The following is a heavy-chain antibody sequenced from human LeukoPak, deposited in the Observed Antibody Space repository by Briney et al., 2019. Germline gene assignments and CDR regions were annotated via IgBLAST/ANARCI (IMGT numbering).Heavy chain of an antibody. CDR2: FEPSGTT. J-gene: IGHJ4*02. CDR3: AKEGAAAGPDFDL. D-gene: IGHD6-13*01. V-gene: IGHV4-4*07. Sequence: SETLSLTCTVSGASIENHYWSWIRQPAGKGLEWIGRFEPSGTTRYNPSLKSRITMSVDTSKNQFSLELNSVTAADTAVYYCAKEGAAAGPDFDLWGQGTLVIVSS. CDR1: GASIENHY.